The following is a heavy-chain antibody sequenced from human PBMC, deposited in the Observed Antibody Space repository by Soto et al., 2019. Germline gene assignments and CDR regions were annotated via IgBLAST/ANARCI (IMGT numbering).Heavy chain of an antibody. CDR1: GFTFSSYA. Sequence: EVQLLESGGGLVQPGGSLRLSCAASGFTFSSYAMSWVRQAPGKGLEWVSAISGSGGSTYYADSVKGRFTISRDNSKNTLYLQTNSLRAEDTAVYYCAKGYSSGWYNFDYWGQGTLVTVSS. D-gene: IGHD6-19*01. CDR2: ISGSGGST. J-gene: IGHJ4*02. CDR3: AKGYSSGWYNFDY. V-gene: IGHV3-23*01.